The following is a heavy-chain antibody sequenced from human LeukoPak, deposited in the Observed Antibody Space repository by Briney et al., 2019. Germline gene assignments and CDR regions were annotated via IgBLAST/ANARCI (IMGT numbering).Heavy chain of an antibody. CDR3: ATDYYYDSSGYDAFDI. J-gene: IGHJ3*02. V-gene: IGHV3-7*04. CDR1: GFTFSSYW. CDR2: IKQDGSEK. D-gene: IGHD3-22*01. Sequence: GGSLRLSCAASGFTFSSYWMSWVRQAPGKGLEWVANIKQDGSEKYYVDSVKGRFTISRDNAKNSLYLQMNSLRAEDTAVYYCATDYYYDSSGYDAFDIWGQGTMVTVSS.